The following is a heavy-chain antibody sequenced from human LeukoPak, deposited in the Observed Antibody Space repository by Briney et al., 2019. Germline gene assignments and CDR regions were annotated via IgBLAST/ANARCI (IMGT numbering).Heavy chain of an antibody. CDR1: GFTFSSYG. CDR2: ILNDGSHE. V-gene: IGHV3-33*06. Sequence: PGGSLRLSCAASGFTFSSYGMHWVRQAPGKGLEWVAVILNDGSHEYYADSEKGRFTISRDNSRNTVYLQMKSLRAEDTAVYYCAKDATEYGDSHFDSWGQGTLV. D-gene: IGHD4-17*01. J-gene: IGHJ4*02. CDR3: AKDATEYGDSHFDS.